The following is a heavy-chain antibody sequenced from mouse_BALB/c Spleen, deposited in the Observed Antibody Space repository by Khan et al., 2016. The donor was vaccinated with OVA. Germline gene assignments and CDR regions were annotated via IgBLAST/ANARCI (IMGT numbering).Heavy chain of an antibody. CDR2: ISGDSSTV. D-gene: IGHD1-1*01. CDR3: ATSYFYGYYFDY. V-gene: IGHV5-17*02. Sequence: EVELVESGGGLVQPGGSRKLSCAASGFTFSTSGMHWVRQAPEKGLEWVAYISGDSSTVYYADTVKGRFTISRDNPKNTLFLQMTSLMSEDTARYYCATSYFYGYYFDYWGPGTTLTVSS. J-gene: IGHJ2*01. CDR1: GFTFSTSG.